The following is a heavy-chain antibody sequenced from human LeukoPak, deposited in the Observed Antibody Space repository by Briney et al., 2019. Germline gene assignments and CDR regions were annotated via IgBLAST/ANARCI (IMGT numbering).Heavy chain of an antibody. J-gene: IGHJ4*02. D-gene: IGHD5-12*01. CDR2: IYHSGST. Sequence: PSETLSLTCAVSGGSISSSNWWSWVRQPPGKGLEWIGEIYHSGSTNYNPSLKSRVTISVDTSKNQFSLKLSSVTAADTAVYYCATRGGYDRRLDYWGQGTLVTVSS. V-gene: IGHV4-4*02. CDR1: GGSISSSNW. CDR3: ATRGGYDRRLDY.